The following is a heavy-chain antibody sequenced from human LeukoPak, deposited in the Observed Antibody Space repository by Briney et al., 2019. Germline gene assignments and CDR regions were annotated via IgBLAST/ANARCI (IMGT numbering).Heavy chain of an antibody. V-gene: IGHV3-53*01. CDR3: ARGGDASPFDC. CDR1: GFTVSSSF. CDR2: LYSGGST. J-gene: IGHJ4*02. Sequence: PGGSLRLSCAASGFTVSSSFMSWVRQAPGRGPEWVSVLYSGGSTYSPDSVKGRFTISRDNSKNTLYLQMNSLRVEDTAVYYCARGGDASPFDCWGQGTMVTVSS. D-gene: IGHD2-21*01.